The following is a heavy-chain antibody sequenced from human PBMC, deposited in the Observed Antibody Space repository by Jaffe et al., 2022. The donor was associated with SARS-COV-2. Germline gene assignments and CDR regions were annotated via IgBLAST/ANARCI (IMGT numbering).Heavy chain of an antibody. CDR3: AKDHMLSGRNPGSPGY. Sequence: EVQLLESGGGLVQPGGSLRLSCAASGFTFSSYAMSWVRQAPGKGLEWVSAISGSGGSTYYADSVKGRFTISRDNSKNTLYLQMNSLRAEDTAVYYCAKDHMLSGRNPGSPGYWGQGTLVTVSS. V-gene: IGHV3-23*01. CDR1: GFTFSSYA. CDR2: ISGSGGST. D-gene: IGHD1-26*01. J-gene: IGHJ4*02.